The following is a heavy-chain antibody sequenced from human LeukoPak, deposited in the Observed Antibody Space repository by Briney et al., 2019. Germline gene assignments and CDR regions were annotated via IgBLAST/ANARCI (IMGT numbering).Heavy chain of an antibody. J-gene: IGHJ4*02. Sequence: GGSLRLSCAASGFTFSSYAMSWVRQAPGKGLEWVSAISGSGGSTYYADSVKGRFTISRDNSKNTLYLQMNSLRAEDTAVYYCARSDYDILRYYFDYWGQGALVTVSS. CDR1: GFTFSSYA. V-gene: IGHV3-23*01. CDR3: ARSDYDILRYYFDY. CDR2: ISGSGGST. D-gene: IGHD3-9*01.